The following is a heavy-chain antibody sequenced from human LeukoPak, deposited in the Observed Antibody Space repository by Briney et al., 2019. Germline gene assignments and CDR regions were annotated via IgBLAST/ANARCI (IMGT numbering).Heavy chain of an antibody. V-gene: IGHV4-34*01. CDR1: GGSFSGYY. Sequence: PSETLSLTCAVYGGSFSGYYWSWIRQPPGKGLEWIGEINHSGSTNYNPSLKSRVTISVDASKNQFSLKLSSVTAADTAVYYCARANQDPPDSQHFDHNWFDPWGQGTLVTVSP. CDR3: ARANQDPPDSQHFDHNWFDP. J-gene: IGHJ5*02. CDR2: INHSGST. D-gene: IGHD3-9*01.